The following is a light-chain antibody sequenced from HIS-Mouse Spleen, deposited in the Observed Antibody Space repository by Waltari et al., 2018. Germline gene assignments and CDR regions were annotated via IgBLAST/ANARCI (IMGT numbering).Light chain of an antibody. J-gene: IGLJ1*01. CDR3: CSYAGSYTFEV. V-gene: IGLV2-11*01. Sequence: QSALTQPRSVSGSPGPSVTISCTGPSSDVGGYNYVPWYQQHPGKAPKLMIYDVSKRPSGVPDRFSGSKSGNTASLTISGLQAEDEADYYCCSYAGSYTFEVFGTGTKVTVL. CDR2: DVS. CDR1: SSDVGGYNY.